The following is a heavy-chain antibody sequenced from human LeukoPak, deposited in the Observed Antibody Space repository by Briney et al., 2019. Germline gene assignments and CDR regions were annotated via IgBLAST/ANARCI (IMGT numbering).Heavy chain of an antibody. CDR3: AKNTGEGNYLDH. J-gene: IGHJ4*02. Sequence: SPSFQGQVTISADKSISTAYLQWRSLKASDSAIYYCAKNTGEGNYLDHWGQGTLVTVSS. D-gene: IGHD3-16*01. V-gene: IGHV5-51*01.